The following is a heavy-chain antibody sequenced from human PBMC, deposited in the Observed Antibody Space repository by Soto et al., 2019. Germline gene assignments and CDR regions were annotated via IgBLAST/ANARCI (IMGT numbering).Heavy chain of an antibody. J-gene: IGHJ6*02. D-gene: IGHD2-2*01. Sequence: ASETLSLTCSVSGASVNSGNYYWTWLRQSPGKGLEYIGYIYFSGTTNYNPSLKSRLTISMDTSKKQFSLNLTSVTAADTAVYYCARAAVVVVLPAAHPGGLNVWGQGTSVTVSS. CDR3: ARAAVVVVLPAAHPGGLNV. CDR2: IYFSGTT. CDR1: GASVNSGNYY. V-gene: IGHV4-61*01.